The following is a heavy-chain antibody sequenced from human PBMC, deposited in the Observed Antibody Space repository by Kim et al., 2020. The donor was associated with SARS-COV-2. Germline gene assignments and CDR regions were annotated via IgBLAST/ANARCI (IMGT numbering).Heavy chain of an antibody. CDR3: ARRTLRYYAMDA. D-gene: IGHD3-16*01. V-gene: IGHV1-46*01. Sequence: ASVKVSCKSSGYTFSNYYMHWVRQAAGQGLEWMGIINPSGGSTSYAQKFQGRIIMTRDTSTSTVYMELSSLRSEDTAVYYCARRTLRYYAMDAWGQGTTVTVSS. J-gene: IGHJ6*02. CDR1: GYTFSNYY. CDR2: INPSGGST.